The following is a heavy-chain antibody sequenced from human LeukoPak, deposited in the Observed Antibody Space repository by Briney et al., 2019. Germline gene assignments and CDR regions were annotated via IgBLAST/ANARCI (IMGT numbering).Heavy chain of an antibody. V-gene: IGHV4-39*07. Sequence: SETLSLTCTVSGGSISSSSYYWGWIRQPPGKGLEWIGSIYYSGSTYYNPSLKSRVTISVDTSKNQFSLKLSSVTAADTAVYYCARRGYCSGGSCYHYWGQGTLVTVSS. CDR1: GGSISSSSYY. D-gene: IGHD2-15*01. CDR3: ARRGYCSGGSCYHY. J-gene: IGHJ4*02. CDR2: IYYSGST.